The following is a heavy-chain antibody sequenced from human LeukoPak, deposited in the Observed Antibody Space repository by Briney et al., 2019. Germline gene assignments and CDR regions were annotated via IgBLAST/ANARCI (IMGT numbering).Heavy chain of an antibody. CDR3: ARDSLFAPFDY. Sequence: PSQTLSLTCTVSGGSISSGGYYWSWIRQHPGKGLEWIGYIYYSGSTYYNPSLKSRVTISVDTSKNQFSLKLSSVTAADTAVYNCARDSLFAPFDYWGQGTLVTVSS. V-gene: IGHV4-31*03. J-gene: IGHJ4*02. D-gene: IGHD3-3*01. CDR1: GGSISSGGYY. CDR2: IYYSGST.